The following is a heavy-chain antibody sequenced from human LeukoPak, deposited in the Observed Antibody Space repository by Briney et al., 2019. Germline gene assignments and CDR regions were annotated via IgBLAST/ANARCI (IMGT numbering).Heavy chain of an antibody. D-gene: IGHD6-19*01. Sequence: SETLSLTCTVSGGSISSSSYYWSLIRQPPGKGLEWIGYIHYSGSTNYNPSLKSRVTISVDMSKNQFSLKLSSVTAADTAVYYCARGGSGWKTKGGFDYWGQGTLVTVSS. CDR2: IHYSGST. CDR1: GGSISSSSYY. CDR3: ARGGSGWKTKGGFDY. J-gene: IGHJ4*02. V-gene: IGHV4-61*01.